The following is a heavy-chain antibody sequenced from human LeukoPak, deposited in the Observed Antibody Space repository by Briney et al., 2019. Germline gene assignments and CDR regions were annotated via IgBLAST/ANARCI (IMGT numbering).Heavy chain of an antibody. D-gene: IGHD3-10*02. Sequence: GGSLRLSCAASGFTFSSYEMNSVRQAPGKGVEWVSYISSSGSTIYYADSVKGRFTISTDNAKNSLYLQMNSLRAEDTAVYYCAELGITMIGGVWGKGTTVTISS. J-gene: IGHJ6*04. CDR1: GFTFSSYE. CDR2: ISSSGSTI. CDR3: AELGITMIGGV. V-gene: IGHV3-48*03.